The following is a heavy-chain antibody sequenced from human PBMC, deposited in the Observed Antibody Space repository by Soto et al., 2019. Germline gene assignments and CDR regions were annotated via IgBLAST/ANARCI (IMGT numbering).Heavy chain of an antibody. J-gene: IGHJ4*02. Sequence: GGSLRLSCAASGFTFSSYSMNWVRQAPGKGLEWVSSISSSSSYIYYADSVKGRFTISRDNAKNSLYLQMNSLRAEDTAVYYCARDPTVTPYFDYWGQGTLVTVSS. D-gene: IGHD4-17*01. CDR1: GFTFSSYS. V-gene: IGHV3-21*01. CDR2: ISSSSSYI. CDR3: ARDPTVTPYFDY.